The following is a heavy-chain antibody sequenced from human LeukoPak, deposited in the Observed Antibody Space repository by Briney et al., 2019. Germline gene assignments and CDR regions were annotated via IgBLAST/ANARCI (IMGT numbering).Heavy chain of an antibody. CDR3: ARPFGGATYRFDY. V-gene: IGHV3-23*01. CDR1: GFTFSSYA. CDR2: ISGSGGST. Sequence: GGSLRLSCAASGFTFSSYAMSWVRQAPGKGLEWVSAISGSGGSTYYADSVKGRFTISRDNSKNTLYLQMNSLRAEDTAVYYCARPFGGATYRFDYWGQGTLVTVSS. J-gene: IGHJ4*02. D-gene: IGHD3-16*01.